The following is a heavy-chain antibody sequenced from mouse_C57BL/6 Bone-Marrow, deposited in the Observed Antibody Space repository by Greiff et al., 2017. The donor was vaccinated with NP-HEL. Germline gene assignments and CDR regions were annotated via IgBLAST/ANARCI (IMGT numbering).Heavy chain of an antibody. CDR2: IYPGDGDT. D-gene: IGHD4-1*01. J-gene: IGHJ3*01. CDR1: GYAFSSSW. CDR3: ARGLGPWFAY. V-gene: IGHV1-82*01. Sequence: VQLQQSGPELVKPGASVKISCKASGYAFSSSWMNWVKQRPGKGLEWIGRIYPGDGDTNYNGKFKGKATLTADKSSSTAYMQLSSLTSEDSAVYFCARGLGPWFAYWGQGTLVTVSA.